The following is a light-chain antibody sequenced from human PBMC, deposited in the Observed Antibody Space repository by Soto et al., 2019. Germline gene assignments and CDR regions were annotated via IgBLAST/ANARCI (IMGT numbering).Light chain of an antibody. J-gene: IGKJ3*01. Sequence: DIQMTQSPSTLSASVGDRVTITCRASQSISSWLAWYQQKSGKAPKLLIHDASSLESGVPSRFSGSGSGTEFTLTISSLQPDDFATYYCQYYSSYSLTFGPGTTVDI. CDR1: QSISSW. V-gene: IGKV1-5*01. CDR3: QYYSSYSLT. CDR2: DAS.